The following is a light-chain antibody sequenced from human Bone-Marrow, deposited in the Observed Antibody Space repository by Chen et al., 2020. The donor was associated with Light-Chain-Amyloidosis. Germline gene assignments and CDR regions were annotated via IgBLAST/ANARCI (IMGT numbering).Light chain of an antibody. CDR3: QAWDSSTVI. J-gene: IGLJ2*01. V-gene: IGLV3-1*01. Sequence: SYELTPPPSVSVSPGQTASITCSGDKLGDSYTYWYKLKAGQSPVLVNYEDKKRPSGIPERFSGSKSGNTATLTISGTQPMDEADYYCQAWDSSTVIFGGGTKLTVL. CDR1: KLGDSY. CDR2: EDK.